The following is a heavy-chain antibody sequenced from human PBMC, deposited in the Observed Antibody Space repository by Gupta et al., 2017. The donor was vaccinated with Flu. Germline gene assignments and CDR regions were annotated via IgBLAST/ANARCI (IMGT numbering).Heavy chain of an antibody. D-gene: IGHD3-10*01. Sequence: EVQLLESGGGLVQPGGSLRLSCAASGIPFSRHAMSWVRQAPGKGLEWVSAISGSGGSTYYADSVKGRFTISRDNSKNTLYLQMNSLRAEDTAVYYCAKDAQGYGYYGSGSYLHWGQGTLVTVSS. CDR1: GIPFSRHA. V-gene: IGHV3-23*01. CDR3: AKDAQGYGYYGSGSYLH. J-gene: IGHJ4*02. CDR2: ISGSGGST.